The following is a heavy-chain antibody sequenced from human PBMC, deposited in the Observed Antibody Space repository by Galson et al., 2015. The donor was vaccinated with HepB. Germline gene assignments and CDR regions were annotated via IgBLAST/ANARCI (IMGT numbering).Heavy chain of an antibody. CDR3: VKDYCSSTSCRNWFDP. D-gene: IGHD2-2*01. V-gene: IGHV3-64D*06. CDR2: ISSNGGST. Sequence: CAASGFTFSSYAMHWVRQAPGKGLEYVSAISSNGGSTYYADSVKGRFTISRDNSKNTLYLQMSSLRAEDTAVYYCVKDYCSSTSCRNWFDPWGQGTLVTVSS. CDR1: GFTFSSYA. J-gene: IGHJ5*02.